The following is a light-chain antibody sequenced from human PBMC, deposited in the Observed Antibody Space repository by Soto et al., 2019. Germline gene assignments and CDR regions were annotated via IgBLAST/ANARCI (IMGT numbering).Light chain of an antibody. CDR3: QQYNKWPLT. CDR2: GAS. V-gene: IGKV3-15*01. CDR1: QSVSID. J-gene: IGKJ1*01. Sequence: EIVMAQSPDRLSVSPGERATLSCRASQSVSIDLAWYQQTPGQAPRLLIYGASTRATGVPPTFSGSASGTEFTLTISSLQSEDFTVYYCQQYNKWPLTFGQGTKVDIK.